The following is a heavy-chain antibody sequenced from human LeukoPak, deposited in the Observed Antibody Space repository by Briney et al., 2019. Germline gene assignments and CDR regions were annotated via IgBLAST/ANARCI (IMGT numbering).Heavy chain of an antibody. CDR1: GDSISSSSYY. J-gene: IGHJ4*02. V-gene: IGHV4-39*01. CDR2: ISNSGRT. Sequence: KPSETLSLTFTVSGDSISSSSYYWGWIRQPPGKGLDWIGSISNSGRTYYNPSLESRVTISVDTSKNQFSLRLSSVTAADTAVYYCTRSRDGYHLSAFDYWGQGTLVTVSS. CDR3: TRSRDGYHLSAFDY. D-gene: IGHD5-24*01.